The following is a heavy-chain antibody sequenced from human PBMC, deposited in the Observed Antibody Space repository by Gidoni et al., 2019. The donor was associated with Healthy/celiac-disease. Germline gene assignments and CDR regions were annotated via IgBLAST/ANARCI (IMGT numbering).Heavy chain of an antibody. V-gene: IGHV3-30*04. J-gene: IGHJ4*02. CDR2: ISYDGRNK. Sequence: QVQLVESGGGVVQPGRSLRLSCAASGFPFSSYAMHWVRQAPGKGLEWVAVISYDGRNKYYADAVKGRFTISRDNSKNTLYLQMNSLRAEDTAVYYCARGGRGASRGPCDYWGQGTLVTVSS. CDR3: ARGGRGASRGPCDY. CDR1: GFPFSSYA. D-gene: IGHD3-10*01.